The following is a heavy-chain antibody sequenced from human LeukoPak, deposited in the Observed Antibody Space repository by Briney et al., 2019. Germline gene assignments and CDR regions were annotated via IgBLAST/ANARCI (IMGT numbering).Heavy chain of an antibody. CDR3: ARMSYYYGMDV. CDR1: GYSISSSYY. V-gene: IGHV4-59*01. Sequence: SETLSLTCTVSGYSISSSYYGAWIRQPPGKGLEWIGYIYYSGSTDYNPSLKSRVTISVDTSKNQFSLKLSSVTAADTAVYYCARMSYYYGMDVWGKGTTVTVSS. CDR2: IYYSGST. J-gene: IGHJ6*04.